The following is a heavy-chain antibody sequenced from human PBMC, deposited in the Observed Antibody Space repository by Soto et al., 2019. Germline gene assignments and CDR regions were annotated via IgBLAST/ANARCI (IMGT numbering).Heavy chain of an antibody. Sequence: WTWIRQSPGKGLEWVGYVFYSGATNYNPSLKSRVTISLDASKKQVSLRLTSATAADTAVYYCTRGLPSHFGYDSWGQGTLVTVSS. CDR3: TRGLPSHFGYDS. J-gene: IGHJ4*02. CDR2: VFYSGAT. V-gene: IGHV4-59*01. D-gene: IGHD3-10*01.